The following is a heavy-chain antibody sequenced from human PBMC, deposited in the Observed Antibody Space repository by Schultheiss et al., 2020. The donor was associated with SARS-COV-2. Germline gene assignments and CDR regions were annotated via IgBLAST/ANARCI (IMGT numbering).Heavy chain of an antibody. Sequence: GESLKISCAASGFTFSDYYMSWIRQAPGKGLEWVSAISGSGGSTYYADSVKGRFTISRDTAKNSLYLQMNSLRAEDTAVYYCAKPPRGYDFWSGYSTGYFQHWGQGTLVTVSS. J-gene: IGHJ1*01. CDR3: AKPPRGYDFWSGYSTGYFQH. V-gene: IGHV3-11*01. D-gene: IGHD3-3*01. CDR1: GFTFSDYY. CDR2: ISGSGGST.